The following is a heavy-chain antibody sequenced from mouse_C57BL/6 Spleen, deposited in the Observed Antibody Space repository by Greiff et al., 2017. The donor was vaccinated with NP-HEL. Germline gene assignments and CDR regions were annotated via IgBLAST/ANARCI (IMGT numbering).Heavy chain of an antibody. D-gene: IGHD3-2*02. V-gene: IGHV1-81*01. CDR1: GYTFTSYG. CDR3: ARDSSGPDY. J-gene: IGHJ2*01. Sequence: LVESGAELARPGASVKLSCKASGYTFTSYGISWVKQRTGPGLEWIGEIYPRSGNTYYNEKFKGKATLTADKSSSTAYMELRSLTSEDSAVYFCARDSSGPDYWGQGTTLTVSS. CDR2: IYPRSGNT.